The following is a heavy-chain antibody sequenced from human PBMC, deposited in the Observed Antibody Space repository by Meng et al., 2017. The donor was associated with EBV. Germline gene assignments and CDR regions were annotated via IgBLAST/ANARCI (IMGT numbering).Heavy chain of an antibody. V-gene: IGHV4-61*01. J-gene: IGHJ4*02. CDR3: AKSSSSTPGVVDS. Sequence: QVQLQDAGPGLVKASETLSPTCTVSGASVSGGTFHWSWIRQPPGKELQWIGYIYDGGTTIYNPSLKSRVTIFLDTSRNQFSLGLRSVTTADTAVYYCAKSSSSTPGVVDSWGQGTLVTVSS. CDR2: IYDGGTT. D-gene: IGHD2-2*01. CDR1: GASVSGGTFH.